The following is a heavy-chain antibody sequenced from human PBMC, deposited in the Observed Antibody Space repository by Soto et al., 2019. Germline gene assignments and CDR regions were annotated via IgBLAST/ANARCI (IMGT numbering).Heavy chain of an antibody. CDR3: ARGAYCSSTSCYAGYYYYMDV. CDR2: INHSGST. CDR1: GGSFSGYY. Sequence: QVQLQQWGAGLLKPSETLSLTCAVYGGSFSGYYWSWIRQPPGKGLEWIGEINHSGSTNYSPSLKSRVNISVDTSKNQFSLKLSSVTAADTAVYYCARGAYCSSTSCYAGYYYYMDVWGKGTTVTVSS. V-gene: IGHV4-34*01. J-gene: IGHJ6*03. D-gene: IGHD2-2*01.